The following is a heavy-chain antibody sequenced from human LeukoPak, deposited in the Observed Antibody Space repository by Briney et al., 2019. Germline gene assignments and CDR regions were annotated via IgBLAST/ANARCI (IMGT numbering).Heavy chain of an antibody. CDR3: ARAAGLRYFDWFSGFYGMDV. CDR2: ISAYNGNT. J-gene: IGHJ6*02. Sequence: ASVKVSCKASGYTFTSYGISWVRQAPGQGLEWMGWISAYNGNTNYAQKLQGRVTMTTDTSTSTAYMELRSLRSDGTAVYYCARAAGLRYFDWFSGFYGMDVWGQGTTVTVSS. CDR1: GYTFTSYG. V-gene: IGHV1-18*01. D-gene: IGHD3-9*01.